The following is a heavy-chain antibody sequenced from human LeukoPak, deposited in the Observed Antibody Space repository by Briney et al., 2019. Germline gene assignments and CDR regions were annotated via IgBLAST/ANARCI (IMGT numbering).Heavy chain of an antibody. CDR2: IYSGGST. J-gene: IGHJ4*02. CDR3: ARDYVTYYYDSSGYHEV. Sequence: GGALRLSCAASGLTVSSNYMSWVRQAPGKGLEWVSVIYSGGSTYYADSVKGRFTISRDNSKNTLYLQMNSLRAEDTAVYYCARDYVTYYYDSSGYHEVWGQGTLATVSS. D-gene: IGHD3-22*01. CDR1: GLTVSSNY. V-gene: IGHV3-53*01.